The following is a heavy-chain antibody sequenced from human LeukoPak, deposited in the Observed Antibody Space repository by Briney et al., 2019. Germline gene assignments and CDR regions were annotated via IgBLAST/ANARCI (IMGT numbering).Heavy chain of an antibody. CDR1: GSTVSRNY. CDR3: ARDIIVAGTDYYYYMDV. D-gene: IGHD6-19*01. V-gene: IGHV3-66*01. J-gene: IGHJ6*03. Sequence: GGSLRLSCAASGSTVSRNYMSWVRQAPGKGLGWVSVIYSGGRTYYADSVKGRFTISRDNAKNSLYLQMNSLRAEDTAVYYCARDIIVAGTDYYYYMDVWGKGTTVTVSS. CDR2: IYSGGRT.